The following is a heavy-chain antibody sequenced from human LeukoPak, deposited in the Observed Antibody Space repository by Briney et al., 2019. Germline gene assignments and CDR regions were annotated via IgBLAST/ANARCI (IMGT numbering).Heavy chain of an antibody. CDR1: GFTFSIYD. V-gene: IGHV3-23*01. J-gene: IGHJ5*02. Sequence: PGGSLRLSCAASGFTFSIYDMTWGRQAPGKGLEWVSVISGSGDSTYYADSVKGRFTISRDNSKNTLYLQMNSLRADDTAVYYCAKGNWNDDWGQGTLVIVSS. CDR3: AKGNWNDD. CDR2: ISGSGDST.